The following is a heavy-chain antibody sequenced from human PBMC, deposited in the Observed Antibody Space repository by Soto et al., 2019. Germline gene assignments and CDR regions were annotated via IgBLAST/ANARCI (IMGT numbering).Heavy chain of an antibody. CDR3: ARDRPIVSTLTSFDP. Sequence: GVSLRLSFAASGFTFSSYAMHWFRQAPGKGLEWVAVISYDGSNKYYADSVKGRFTISRDNSKNTLYLQMNSLRAEDTAVYYCARDRPIVSTLTSFDPWGQGTLFTVSS. CDR2: ISYDGSNK. J-gene: IGHJ5*02. CDR1: GFTFSSYA. D-gene: IGHD5-12*01. V-gene: IGHV3-30-3*01.